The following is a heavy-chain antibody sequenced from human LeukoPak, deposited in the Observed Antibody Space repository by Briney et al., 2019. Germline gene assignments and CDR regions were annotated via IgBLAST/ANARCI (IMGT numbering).Heavy chain of an antibody. CDR1: GGSISSYY. J-gene: IGHJ3*02. Sequence: SETLSPTCTVSGGSISSYYWSWIRQPPGKGLEWIGYIYYSGSTNYNPSLKSRVTISVDTSKNQFSLKLSSVTAADTAVYYCARDHPQVGYQLLIHDAFDIWGQGTMVTVSS. CDR3: ARDHPQVGYQLLIHDAFDI. CDR2: IYYSGST. V-gene: IGHV4-59*01. D-gene: IGHD2-2*01.